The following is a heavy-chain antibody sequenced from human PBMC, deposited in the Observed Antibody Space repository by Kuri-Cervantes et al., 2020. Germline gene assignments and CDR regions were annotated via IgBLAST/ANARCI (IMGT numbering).Heavy chain of an antibody. CDR2: IYYSGST. J-gene: IGHJ5*02. V-gene: IGHV4-59*06. D-gene: IGHD6-19*01. CDR3: ARMADTNWFDP. Sequence: GSLRLSCTVSGGSINNYYWSWIRQPPGKGLEWIGYIYYSGSTYYNPSLKSLVTISVDTSKNQFSLRLSSVTAADTAVYYCARMADTNWFDPWGQGTLVTVSS. CDR1: GGSINNYY.